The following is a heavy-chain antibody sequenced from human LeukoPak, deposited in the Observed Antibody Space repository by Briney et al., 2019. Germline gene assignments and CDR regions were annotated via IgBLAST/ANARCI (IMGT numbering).Heavy chain of an antibody. Sequence: SQTLSLTCAISGDSVSSNIFAWNRIRQSPSRGLEWLGRTYYRSKWYNDYAVSVQSRITINPDTSKNQFSLQLISVTSEDTAIYYCARSSRSSGSPNWFDPWGQGTLVTVSS. CDR2: TYYRSKWYN. V-gene: IGHV6-1*01. CDR3: ARSSRSSGSPNWFDP. CDR1: GDSVSSNIFA. J-gene: IGHJ5*02. D-gene: IGHD6-19*01.